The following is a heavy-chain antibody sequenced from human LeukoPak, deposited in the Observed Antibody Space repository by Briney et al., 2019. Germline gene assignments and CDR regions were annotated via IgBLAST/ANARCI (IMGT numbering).Heavy chain of an antibody. J-gene: IGHJ4*02. CDR2: ISSSSYI. CDR3: ARVTGYYDSSGYHYPDF. Sequence: PGGSLRLSCAASGFTFSSYSMNWVRQAPGKGLEWVSSISSSSYIYYADSVKGRFTISRDNAKNSLYLQMNSLRAEDTAVYYCARVTGYYDSSGYHYPDFWGQGTLVTVSS. D-gene: IGHD3-22*01. V-gene: IGHV3-21*01. CDR1: GFTFSSYS.